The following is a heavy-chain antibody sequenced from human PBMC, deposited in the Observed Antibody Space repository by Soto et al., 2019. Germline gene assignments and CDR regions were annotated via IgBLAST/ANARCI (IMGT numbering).Heavy chain of an antibody. CDR1: GGSISSSSYY. J-gene: IGHJ5*02. Sequence: SETLSLTCTVSGGSISSSSYYWGWIRQPPGKGLEWIGSIYYSGSTYYNPSLKSRVTISVDTSKNQFSLKLSSVTAADTAVYYCARLSIAARLGFDPWGQGTLVTVSS. D-gene: IGHD6-6*01. CDR2: IYYSGST. CDR3: ARLSIAARLGFDP. V-gene: IGHV4-39*01.